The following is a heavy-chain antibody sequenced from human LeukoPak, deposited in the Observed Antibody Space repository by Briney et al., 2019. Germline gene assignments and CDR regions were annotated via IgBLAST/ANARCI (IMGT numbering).Heavy chain of an antibody. Sequence: GGSLRHSCAASGFTFSSYSMNGVRQAPGKGLEWVSSISSSSSYIYYADSVKGRFTISRDNAKNSLYLQMNSLIAEDTAVYYCARDVVDIVVVPASPIDYWGQGTLVTVSS. CDR1: GFTFSSYS. J-gene: IGHJ4*02. D-gene: IGHD2-2*03. CDR2: ISSSSSYI. CDR3: ARDVVDIVVVPASPIDY. V-gene: IGHV3-21*01.